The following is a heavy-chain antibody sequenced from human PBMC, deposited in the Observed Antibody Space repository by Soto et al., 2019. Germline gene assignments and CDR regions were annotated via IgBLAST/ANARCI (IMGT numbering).Heavy chain of an antibody. J-gene: IGHJ6*02. CDR3: ARMRTAMVDYYYYGMDV. D-gene: IGHD5-18*01. V-gene: IGHV4-34*01. CDR2: INHSGST. CDR1: GGSFSGYY. Sequence: SETLSLTCAVYGGSFSGYYWSWIRQPPGKGLEWIGEINHSGSTNYNPSLKSRVTISVDTSKNQFSLKLSSVTAADTAVYYCARMRTAMVDYYYYGMDVWGQGTTVTVSS.